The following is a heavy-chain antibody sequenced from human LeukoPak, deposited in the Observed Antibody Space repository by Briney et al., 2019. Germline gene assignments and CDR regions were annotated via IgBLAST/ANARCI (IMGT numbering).Heavy chain of an antibody. CDR1: GYSISSNFY. CDR2: IYHSGST. J-gene: IGHJ4*02. V-gene: IGHV4-38-2*02. CDR3: ARVKDYYDSSGYLDY. Sequence: SETLSLTCTVSGYSISSNFYWGWIRQSPGKGLEWIGSIYHSGSTYYNPSLKSRVTISVDTSKNQFSLRLSSVTAADTAVYYCARVKDYYDSSGYLDYWGQGTLVTVSS. D-gene: IGHD3-22*01.